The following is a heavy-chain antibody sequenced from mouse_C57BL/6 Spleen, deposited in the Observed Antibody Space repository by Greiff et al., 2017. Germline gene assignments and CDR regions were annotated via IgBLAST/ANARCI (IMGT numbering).Heavy chain of an antibody. D-gene: IGHD1-1*01. V-gene: IGHV1-15*01. Sequence: VKLQESGAELVRPGASVTLSCKASGYTFTDYDMHWVKQTPVHGLEWIGAIDPETGGTSYNEKFKGKAILTADKSSSTAYMDLRSLTSEDSAVYYCTRNADGPYWGQGTLVTVSA. CDR1: GYTFTDYD. CDR2: IDPETGGT. J-gene: IGHJ3*01. CDR3: TRNADGPY.